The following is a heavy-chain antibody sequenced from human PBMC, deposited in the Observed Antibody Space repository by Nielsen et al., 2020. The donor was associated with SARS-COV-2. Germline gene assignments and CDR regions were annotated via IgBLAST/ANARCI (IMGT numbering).Heavy chain of an antibody. CDR1: GGSISSGGSS. CDR2: RHYNGNT. D-gene: IGHD6-19*01. V-gene: IGHV4-31*02. CDR3: ARGAGWFDP. Sequence: SCTVSGGSISSGGSSWSWIRQHPGKGLEWIASRHYNGNTYYNPSLHRPMISVDTSKNEFSLRLTSVTAADTALYYCARGAGWFDPWGQGTRVTVSS. J-gene: IGHJ5*02.